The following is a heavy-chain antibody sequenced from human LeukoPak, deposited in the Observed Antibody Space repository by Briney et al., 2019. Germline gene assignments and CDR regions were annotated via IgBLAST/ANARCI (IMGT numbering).Heavy chain of an antibody. CDR3: AKTLGGEGSGSYYHPLYYYYYGMDV. D-gene: IGHD3-10*01. V-gene: IGHV3-30*18. J-gene: IGHJ6*02. CDR2: ISYDGSNK. Sequence: PGGSLRLSCAASGFTFSTYGMHWVRQAPGKGLEWVSVISYDGSNKYYADSVKGRFTISRDNSKNTLYLQMNSLRAEDTAVYYCAKTLGGEGSGSYYHPLYYYYYGMDVWGQGTTVTVSS. CDR1: GFTFSTYG.